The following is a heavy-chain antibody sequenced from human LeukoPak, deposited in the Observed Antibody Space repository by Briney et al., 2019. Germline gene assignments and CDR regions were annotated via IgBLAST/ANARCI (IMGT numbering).Heavy chain of an antibody. J-gene: IGHJ3*02. V-gene: IGHV4-30-2*05. CDR3: ARGSSTRGRPYAFDI. D-gene: IGHD2-2*01. CDR2: IYHSGST. Sequence: PSETLSLTCTVSGGSISSGGYYWSWIRQPPGKGLEWIGYIYHSGSTYYNPSLKSRVTISVDTSKNQFSLKLSSVTAADTAVYYCARGSSTRGRPYAFDIWGQGTMVTVSS. CDR1: GGSISSGGYY.